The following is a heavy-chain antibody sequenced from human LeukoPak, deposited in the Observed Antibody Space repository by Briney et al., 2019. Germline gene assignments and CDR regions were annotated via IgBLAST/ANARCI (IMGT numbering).Heavy chain of an antibody. CDR1: GGSISSGGYY. CDR3: ARVGIETYSELQYYFDY. Sequence: SQTLSLTCTVSGGSISSGGYYWSWIRQHPGKGLEWIGYIYYSGSTYYNPSLKSRITISEDTSKNQFSLKLSSVAAADTAVYYWARVGIETYSELQYYFDYWGQGTLVTVSS. CDR2: IYYSGST. D-gene: IGHD1-26*01. V-gene: IGHV4-31*03. J-gene: IGHJ4*02.